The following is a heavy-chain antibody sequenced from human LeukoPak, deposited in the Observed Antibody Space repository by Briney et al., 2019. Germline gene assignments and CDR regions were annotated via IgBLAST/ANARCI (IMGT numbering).Heavy chain of an antibody. CDR1: GYTFTSYD. CDR3: ARVGIAVAGSPVFDRAGDNWFDP. Sequence: GASVKVSCKASGYTFTSYDINWVRQATGQGLEWMGWMNPNSGNTGYAQKFQGRVTITRNTSISTAYMELSGLRSEDTAVYYCARVGIAVAGSPVFDRAGDNWFDPWGQGTLVTVSS. V-gene: IGHV1-8*03. CDR2: MNPNSGNT. D-gene: IGHD6-19*01. J-gene: IGHJ5*02.